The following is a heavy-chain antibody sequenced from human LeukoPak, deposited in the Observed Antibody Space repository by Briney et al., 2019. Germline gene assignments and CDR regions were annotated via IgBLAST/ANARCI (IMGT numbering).Heavy chain of an antibody. CDR3: ARAGAYSSGWFDP. V-gene: IGHV1-2*02. D-gene: IGHD6-19*01. Sequence: GASVKVSCKASGYTFTGYYMHWVRQAPGQGLVWMGWINPNSGGTNYAQKFQGRVTMTRDTSISTAYMELSRLRSDDTAVYYCARAGAYSSGWFDPWGQGTLVTVSS. J-gene: IGHJ5*02. CDR2: INPNSGGT. CDR1: GYTFTGYY.